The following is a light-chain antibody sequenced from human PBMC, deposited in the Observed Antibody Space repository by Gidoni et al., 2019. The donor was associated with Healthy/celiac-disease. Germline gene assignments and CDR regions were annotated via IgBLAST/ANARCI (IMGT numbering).Light chain of an antibody. CDR1: QSVSSN. CDR3: QQYNNWPPSVT. J-gene: IGKJ1*01. V-gene: IGKV3-15*01. Sequence: EIVMTQSPATLAVSPGESATLSCRASQSVSSNLAWYQQKPGQPPRLLIYGASSRATVIPARFSGSGSGTEFTLTIISLQSEDFAVYYCQQYNNWPPSVTFGQGTKVEIK. CDR2: GAS.